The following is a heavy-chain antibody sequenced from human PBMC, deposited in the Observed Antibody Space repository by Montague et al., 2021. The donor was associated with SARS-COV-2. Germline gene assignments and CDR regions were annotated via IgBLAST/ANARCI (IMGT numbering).Heavy chain of an antibody. D-gene: IGHD3-22*01. V-gene: IGHV3-30*04. CDR3: ARGLSTSVSMIVSY. J-gene: IGHJ4*02. CDR2: ISYNGGNE. CDR1: GFTFSTYA. Sequence: FLRLSCAASGFTFSTYAMHWVRQAPGKGLEWVGLISYNGGNEYYADSVKGRYIISRDNSKNTLYLEMNSLRPEDTAVYYCARGLSTSVSMIVSYWGRGTLVTVSS.